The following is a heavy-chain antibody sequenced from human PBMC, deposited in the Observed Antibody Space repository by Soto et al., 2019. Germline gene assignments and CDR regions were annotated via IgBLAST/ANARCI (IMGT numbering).Heavy chain of an antibody. CDR2: ISDTGSG. V-gene: IGHV4-61*01. CDR3: ARAHSGYDPLGMDV. J-gene: IGHJ6*02. D-gene: IGHD5-12*01. CDR1: GGSVSSGSYY. Sequence: QVQLQESGPGLVKPSETLAVTCTVSGGSVSSGSYYWSGIRQPPGKGLEWVGCISDTGSGDYNPSLNSRVTISVHTSKRQFSLRLNSLNAADTAVYYCARAHSGYDPLGMDVWGQGTTVTVSS.